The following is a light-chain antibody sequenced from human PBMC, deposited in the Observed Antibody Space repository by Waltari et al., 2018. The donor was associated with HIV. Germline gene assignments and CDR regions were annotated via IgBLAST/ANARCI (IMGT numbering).Light chain of an antibody. Sequence: QSALTQPASVSGSPGQSITISCTGTSSDVGSYNLVSWYQQHPGKAPKLMISEGSKRPSVVSNRFSCSKSCNTASLTSSGLQAEDEADYDCCSYAGSSTFVVFGGGTKLTVL. V-gene: IGLV2-23*03. CDR1: SSDVGSYNL. J-gene: IGLJ2*01. CDR3: CSYAGSSTFVV. CDR2: EGS.